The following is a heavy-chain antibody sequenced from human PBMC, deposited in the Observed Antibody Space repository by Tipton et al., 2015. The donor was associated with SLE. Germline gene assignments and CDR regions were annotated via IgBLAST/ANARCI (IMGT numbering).Heavy chain of an antibody. CDR3: ARGGLYETSAYSVGFDI. D-gene: IGHD3-22*01. V-gene: IGHV4-31*03. Sequence: TLSLTCTVSGASVSSGGYFWNLIRQHPGKGLEWIGNIYNNGNTDYSPSLKSRLSISIDTSNNQFSLKLTSVTAADTAVYYCARGGLYETSAYSVGFDIWGQGTLVTVSP. J-gene: IGHJ3*02. CDR1: GASVSSGGYF. CDR2: IYNNGNT.